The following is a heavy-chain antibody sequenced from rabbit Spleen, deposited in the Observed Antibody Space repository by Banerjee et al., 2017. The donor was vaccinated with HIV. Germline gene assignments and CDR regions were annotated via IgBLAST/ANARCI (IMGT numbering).Heavy chain of an antibody. CDR2: IGAGSSGST. CDR1: GFSFNSGYD. CDR3: ARDTGTSFSPYGMDL. D-gene: IGHD8-1*01. J-gene: IGHJ6*01. Sequence: QSLEESGGGLVKPGASLTLTCKASGFSFNSGYDMCWVRQAPGKGLEWIACIGAGSSGSTYSATWAKGRFTISKTSSTTVTLQMTSLTAADTATYFCARDTGTSFSPYGMDLWGPDTLVTVS. V-gene: IGHV1S40*01.